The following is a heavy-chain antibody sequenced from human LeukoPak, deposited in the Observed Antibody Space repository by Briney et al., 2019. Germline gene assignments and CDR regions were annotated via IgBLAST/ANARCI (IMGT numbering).Heavy chain of an antibody. CDR3: ATDYTDYSLDY. CDR2: MNPNSGNT. J-gene: IGHJ4*02. V-gene: IGHV1-8*02. D-gene: IGHD4-11*01. Sequence: ASVKVSCKASGYTFTGYYMHWVRQAPGQGLEWMGWMNPNSGNTGYAQKIQGRVTMTRNTSISTAYMELSSLRYEDTAVYYCATDYTDYSLDYWGQGTLVTVSS. CDR1: GYTFTGYY.